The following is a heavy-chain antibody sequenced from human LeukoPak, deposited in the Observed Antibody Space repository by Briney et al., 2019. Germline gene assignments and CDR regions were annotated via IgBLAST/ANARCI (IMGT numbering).Heavy chain of an antibody. CDR2: ISDTGVRT. Sequence: PGGSLRLSCAASGFPFGSYDINWVRQAPGEGLQWVSAISDTGVRTLYADSVKGRFTISRDNAKNTVYLQMSSLRVGDTAVYYCARASGSYLFYWGQGTLVTVSS. CDR1: GFPFGSYD. J-gene: IGHJ4*02. CDR3: ARASGSYLFY. D-gene: IGHD1-26*01. V-gene: IGHV3-23*01.